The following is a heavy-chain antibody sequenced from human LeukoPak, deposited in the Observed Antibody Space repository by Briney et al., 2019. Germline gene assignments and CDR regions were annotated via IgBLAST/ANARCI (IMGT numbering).Heavy chain of an antibody. CDR1: GDSVSSGSYY. CDR3: ARDRRYSYGYVVDY. V-gene: IGHV4-61*01. D-gene: IGHD5-18*01. J-gene: IGHJ4*02. Sequence: SETPSLTCTVSGDSVSSGSYYWSWIRQPPGTGLEWIGYIYYNGNTNYNPSLKSRVTISVDTSKNQFSLKLSSVTAADTAVYYCARDRRYSYGYVVDYWGQGTLVTVSS. CDR2: IYYNGNT.